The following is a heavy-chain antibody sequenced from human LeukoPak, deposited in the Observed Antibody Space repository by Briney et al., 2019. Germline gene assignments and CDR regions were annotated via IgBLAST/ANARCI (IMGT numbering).Heavy chain of an antibody. D-gene: IGHD3-10*01. CDR2: IYPGDSDS. CDR3: ARGLVIRGDRWFDP. J-gene: IGHJ5*02. Sequence: GESLKISCKASGYSFSNYWIGWVRQMPGKGLELMGIIYPGDSDSRYSPSFQGQVTISADKSFSTAYLQWSSLKASDTAMYYCARGLVIRGDRWFDPWGQGTLVTVSS. V-gene: IGHV5-51*01. CDR1: GYSFSNYW.